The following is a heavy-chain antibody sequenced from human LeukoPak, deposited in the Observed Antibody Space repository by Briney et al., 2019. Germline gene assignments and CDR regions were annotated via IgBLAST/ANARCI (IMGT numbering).Heavy chain of an antibody. J-gene: IGHJ4*02. Sequence: GGSLRLSCAASGFTFSSYEMNWVRQAPGKGLEWVSYISSSGTTIYYADSVKGRFTISRDNAKNSLYLQMNSLRAEDTAVYYCTRDSGPEYSSSWYGYWGQGTLVTVSS. V-gene: IGHV3-48*03. CDR3: TRDSGPEYSSSWYGY. CDR1: GFTFSSYE. CDR2: ISSSGTTI. D-gene: IGHD6-13*01.